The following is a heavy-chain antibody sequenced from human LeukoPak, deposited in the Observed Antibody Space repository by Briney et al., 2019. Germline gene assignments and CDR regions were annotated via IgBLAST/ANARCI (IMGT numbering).Heavy chain of an antibody. CDR2: IYSGGTT. J-gene: IGHJ6*03. Sequence: GGSLRLSCAASGFTVSSNYMSWVRQAPGKGLEWVSGIYSGGTTDYADSVKGRFTISRDISKNTVYLQMNSLRAEDTAVYYCARGGKGGTSPRYYYYYMDVWGKGTTVTVSS. CDR1: GFTVSSNY. V-gene: IGHV3-53*01. D-gene: IGHD1-26*01. CDR3: ARGGKGGTSPRYYYYYMDV.